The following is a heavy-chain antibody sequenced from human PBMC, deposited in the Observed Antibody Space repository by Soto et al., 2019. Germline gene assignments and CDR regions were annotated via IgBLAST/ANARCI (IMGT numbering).Heavy chain of an antibody. J-gene: IGHJ3*02. CDR1: GYTFTSHG. D-gene: IGHD3-16*01. Sequence: LQLVQSGGEVKTPGASVKVSCTTSGYTFTSHGISWVRQAPGQGLEWMGWMSTYNGKTDYAQKFQGRVTMTADTRTSTGYMEVRSLRSDDTAVYYCARLWTGGATYRKEAFDMWGQGTKVTVSS. CDR3: ARLWTGGATYRKEAFDM. CDR2: MSTYNGKT. V-gene: IGHV1-18*01.